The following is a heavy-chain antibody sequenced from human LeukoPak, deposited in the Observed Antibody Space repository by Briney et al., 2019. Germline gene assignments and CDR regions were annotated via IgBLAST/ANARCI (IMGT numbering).Heavy chain of an antibody. CDR1: GYSFTSYW. D-gene: IGHD6-19*01. J-gene: IGHJ5*02. Sequence: GESLKISCKGSGYSFTSYWIAWVRQMPGKGLEWMGTIYPGDSDTTYGPSFQGQVTISADKFISTAYLHWSSLKASDTAMYYCARRTAVSGPNWFDPWGQGTLVSVSS. CDR3: ARRTAVSGPNWFDP. V-gene: IGHV5-51*01. CDR2: IYPGDSDT.